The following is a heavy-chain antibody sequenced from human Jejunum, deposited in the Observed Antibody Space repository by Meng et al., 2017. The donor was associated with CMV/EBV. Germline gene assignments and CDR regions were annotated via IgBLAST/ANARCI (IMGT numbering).Heavy chain of an antibody. D-gene: IGHD4-11*01. CDR2: IYRGGNT. CDR3: VTDTTSNTPMDV. CDR1: GFTVTSNY. J-gene: IGHJ6*02. V-gene: IGHV3-53*01. Sequence: AASGFTVTSNYMTWVRQAPGKGLEWVSGIYRGGNTFYAGSVKGRFTISRDTSKNTLFLQMNSLRADDTAIYYCVTDTTSNTPMDVWGQGTTGTVSS.